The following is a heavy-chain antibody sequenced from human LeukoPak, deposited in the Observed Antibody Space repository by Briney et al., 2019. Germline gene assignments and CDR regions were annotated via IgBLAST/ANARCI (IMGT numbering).Heavy chain of an antibody. CDR1: GITFTHAY. J-gene: IGHJ4*02. D-gene: IGHD2-21*01. V-gene: IGHV3-15*01. Sequence: PGGSLRLSCKVSGITFTHAYMNWVRQAPGKGLELIGLIKNNANGGTTDYAAPVQGRFTISRDDSENTLYLEMNSLKTEDTAIYYCTTDLNFDHIEGYPFWGQGTLVTVSS. CDR3: TTDLNFDHIEGYPF. CDR2: IKNNANGGTT.